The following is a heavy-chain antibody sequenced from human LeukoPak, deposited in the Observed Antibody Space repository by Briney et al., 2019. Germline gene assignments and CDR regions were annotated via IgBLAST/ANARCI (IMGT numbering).Heavy chain of an antibody. CDR1: GFTFASFG. V-gene: IGHV3-33*01. CDR3: ARELPPVVRYYFDY. J-gene: IGHJ4*02. Sequence: GRPLRLSCAASGFTFASFGMHWVRQAPGKGLEWLAVIWYDGSDKYYADSVKGRFTISRDNSKNTLYLQMNSLRAEDTAAYYCARELPPVVRYYFDYWGQGTLVTVSS. CDR2: IWYDGSDK. D-gene: IGHD3-22*01.